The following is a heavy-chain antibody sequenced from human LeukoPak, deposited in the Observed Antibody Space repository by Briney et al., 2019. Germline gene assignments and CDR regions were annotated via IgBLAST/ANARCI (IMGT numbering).Heavy chain of an antibody. J-gene: IGHJ6*03. CDR3: ASHTSNWLDYYYYMDV. Sequence: GGSLRLSCAASGFTFSSYSMNWVRQAPGKGLEWVSSISSSSSYIYYADSVKGRFTISRDNAKNTLYLQMNSLRADDTAVYYCASHTSNWLDYYYYMDVWGKGTTVTISS. CDR1: GFTFSSYS. V-gene: IGHV3-21*01. D-gene: IGHD6-13*01. CDR2: ISSSSSYI.